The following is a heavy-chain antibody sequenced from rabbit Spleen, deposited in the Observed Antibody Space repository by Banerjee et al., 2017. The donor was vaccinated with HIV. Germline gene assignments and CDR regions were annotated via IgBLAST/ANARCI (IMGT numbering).Heavy chain of an antibody. CDR1: GFSFSDNYW. V-gene: IGHV1S40*01. J-gene: IGHJ6*01. D-gene: IGHD8-1*01. CDR3: ARDSGSSFSSYGMDL. CDR2: IYTGGSV. Sequence: QSLEESGGDLVKPGASLTLTCTASGFSFSDNYWISWVRQAPGKGLEWIGTIYTGGSVYYASWAKGRFTISKTSSTTVTLQMTSLTAADTATYFCARDSGSSFSSYGMDLWGPGTPSPS.